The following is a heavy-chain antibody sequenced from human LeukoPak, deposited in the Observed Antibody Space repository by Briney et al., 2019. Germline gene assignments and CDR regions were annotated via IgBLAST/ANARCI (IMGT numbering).Heavy chain of an antibody. J-gene: IGHJ6*02. CDR3: ARGVVPGPGYGMDV. D-gene: IGHD2-2*01. CDR2: ISYDGSNK. CDR1: GFTFSSYA. Sequence: GRSLRLSCAASGFTFSSYAMHWVRPAPGKGLEWVAVISYDGSNKYYADSVKGRFTISRDNSKNTLYLQMNSLRAEDTAVYYCARGVVPGPGYGMDVWGQGTTVTVSS. V-gene: IGHV3-30-3*01.